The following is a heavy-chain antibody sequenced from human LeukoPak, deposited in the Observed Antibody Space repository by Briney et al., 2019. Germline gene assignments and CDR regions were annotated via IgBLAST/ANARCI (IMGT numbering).Heavy chain of an antibody. Sequence: GGSLRLSCAASGFTFSNYAMSWVRQASGKGLEWVSGISDSGGSTYYADSVKGRFTISRDNSKKTLYLQMNSLRAEDTAVYYCAKTPGSSGYYPHWGQGTLVTVSS. D-gene: IGHD3-22*01. J-gene: IGHJ4*02. CDR2: ISDSGGST. CDR3: AKTPGSSGYYPH. CDR1: GFTFSNYA. V-gene: IGHV3-23*01.